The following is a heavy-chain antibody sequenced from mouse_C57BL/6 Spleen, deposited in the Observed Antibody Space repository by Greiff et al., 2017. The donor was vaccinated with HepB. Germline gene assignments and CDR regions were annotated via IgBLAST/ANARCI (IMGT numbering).Heavy chain of an antibody. D-gene: IGHD1-1*01. J-gene: IGHJ4*01. CDR2: INPNNGGT. Sequence: EVQLQQSGPELVKPGASVKIPCKASGYTFTDYNMDWVKQSHGKSLEWIGDINPNNGGTIYNQKFKGKATLTVDKSSSTAYMELRSLTSEDTAVYYCARPFTTVALRGYAMDYWGQGTSVTVSS. CDR1: GYTFTDYN. V-gene: IGHV1-18*01. CDR3: ARPFTTVALRGYAMDY.